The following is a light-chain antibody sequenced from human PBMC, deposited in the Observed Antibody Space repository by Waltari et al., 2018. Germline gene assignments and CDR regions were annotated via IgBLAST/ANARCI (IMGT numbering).Light chain of an antibody. CDR1: QSISSY. CDR2: AAS. V-gene: IGKV1-39*01. Sequence: DIQMTQSPSSLSASVGDRVTITCRASQSISSYLNWYQQKPGKAPKLLIYAASSLQSGVPSRFSGGGSGTDFTLTISSLQPEDFATYYCQQSYSTPHFGPGTKVDIK. CDR3: QQSYSTPH. J-gene: IGKJ3*01.